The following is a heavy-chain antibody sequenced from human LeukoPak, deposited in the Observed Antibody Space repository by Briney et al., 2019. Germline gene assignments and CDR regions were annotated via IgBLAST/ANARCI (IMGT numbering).Heavy chain of an antibody. Sequence: SETLSLTCAVSGGSISSGGYSWSWIRQPPGKGLEWIVYIYHSGSTYYNPSLSSPVTISVDRSKNQFSLKLSSVTAADTAVYYCARQIVVVTAIPHDAFDIWGQGTMVTVSS. CDR3: ARQIVVVTAIPHDAFDI. J-gene: IGHJ3*02. D-gene: IGHD2-21*02. CDR2: IYHSGST. V-gene: IGHV4-30-2*01. CDR1: GGSISSGGYS.